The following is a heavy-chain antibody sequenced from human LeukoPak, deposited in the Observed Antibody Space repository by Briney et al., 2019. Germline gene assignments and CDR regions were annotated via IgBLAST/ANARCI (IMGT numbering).Heavy chain of an antibody. Sequence: GGSLRLSCAASGFTFSNYGIHWVRQAPGKGLEWVTFISYDGRNRHYVGSVKGRFTISRDNSKNTLYLQMNSLRTEDTAVYYCARDMDYWGQGTLVTVSS. CDR2: ISYDGRNR. J-gene: IGHJ4*02. V-gene: IGHV3-30*03. CDR3: ARDMDY. CDR1: GFTFSNYG.